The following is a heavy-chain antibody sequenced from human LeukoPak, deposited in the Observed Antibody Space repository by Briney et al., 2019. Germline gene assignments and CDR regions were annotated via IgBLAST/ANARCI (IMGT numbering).Heavy chain of an antibody. Sequence: GGSLRLSCAASGFTFGIYAMSWVRQAPGKGLEWVSGVSWNSGSIGYADSVKGRFTISRDNAKNSLYLQMNSLRAEDTALYYCAKDSLPGPDSPFDYWGQGTLVTVSS. J-gene: IGHJ4*02. CDR1: GFTFGIYA. CDR3: AKDSLPGPDSPFDY. D-gene: IGHD2-21*02. V-gene: IGHV3-9*01. CDR2: VSWNSGSI.